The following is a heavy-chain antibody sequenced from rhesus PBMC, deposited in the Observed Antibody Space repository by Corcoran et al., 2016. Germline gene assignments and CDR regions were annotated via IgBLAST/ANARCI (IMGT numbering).Heavy chain of an antibody. V-gene: IGHV4S10*01. Sequence: QVQLQESGPGVVKPSETQSLTCAVSGGSISDSYRWSWIRQPPGKGLEWIGYIYGGGTSTNYNTSLKSRVTISTDTSKNQFSLKLSSVTAADTAVYYCASYLTAVAGPLNYFDYWGQGVLVTVSS. D-gene: IGHD6-37*01. CDR1: GGSISDSYR. J-gene: IGHJ4*01. CDR3: ASYLTAVAGPLNYFDY. CDR2: IYGGGTST.